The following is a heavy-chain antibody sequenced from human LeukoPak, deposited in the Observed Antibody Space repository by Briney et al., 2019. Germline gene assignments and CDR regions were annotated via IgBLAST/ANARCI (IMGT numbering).Heavy chain of an antibody. CDR2: IYYSGST. Sequence: SENLSLTCTVSGGSISSYYWSWIRQPPGKGLEWIGYIYYSGSTNYNPSLKSRVTISVDTSKNQFSLKLSSVTAADTAEYYCARDYYGHLGYWGQGTLVTVSS. D-gene: IGHD1-26*01. CDR1: GGSISSYY. J-gene: IGHJ4*02. CDR3: ARDYYGHLGY. V-gene: IGHV4-59*01.